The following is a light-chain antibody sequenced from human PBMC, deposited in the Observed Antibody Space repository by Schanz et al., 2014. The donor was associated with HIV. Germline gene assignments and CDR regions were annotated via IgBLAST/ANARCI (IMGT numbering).Light chain of an antibody. V-gene: IGLV2-8*01. CDR1: SSDVGGYNY. Sequence: QSALTQPPSASGSPGQSVTISCTGTSSDVGGYNYVSWYQQHPGKAPKLLIYEVNRRPSGVPDRFSGSKSGNTASLTISGLQAEDEGQYYCCSYADRNIVLFGGGTKLTVL. CDR2: EVN. J-gene: IGLJ2*01. CDR3: CSYADRNIVL.